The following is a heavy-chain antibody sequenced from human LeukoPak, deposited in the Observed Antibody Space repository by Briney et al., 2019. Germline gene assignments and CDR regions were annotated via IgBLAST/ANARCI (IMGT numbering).Heavy chain of an antibody. CDR2: ISSNSSYI. CDR1: GFTFSSYS. Sequence: PGGSLRLSCAASGFTFSSYSMNWVRQAPGKGLEWVSSISSNSSYIYYADSVKGGFTISRDNAKNSLYLQMNSLRAEDTAVYYCARDLGALNYAFDIWGQGTMVTVSS. CDR3: ARDLGALNYAFDI. V-gene: IGHV3-21*01. J-gene: IGHJ3*02. D-gene: IGHD1-7*01.